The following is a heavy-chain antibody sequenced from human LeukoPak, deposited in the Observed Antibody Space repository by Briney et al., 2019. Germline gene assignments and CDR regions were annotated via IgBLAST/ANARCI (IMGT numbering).Heavy chain of an antibody. J-gene: IGHJ4*02. Sequence: GGSLRLSCAASGFTFSSYAMNWVRQAPGKGLEWVSGISGSGGSTYYADSVKGRLTISRDNSKNTLYLQMNSLRAEDTAIYYCAKDWAVAGTNYFDYWGQGTLVTVSS. CDR1: GFTFSSYA. CDR2: ISGSGGST. CDR3: AKDWAVAGTNYFDY. V-gene: IGHV3-23*01. D-gene: IGHD6-19*01.